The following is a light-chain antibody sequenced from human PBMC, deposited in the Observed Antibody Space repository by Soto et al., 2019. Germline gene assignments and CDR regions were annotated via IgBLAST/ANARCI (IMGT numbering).Light chain of an antibody. Sequence: DIQMAQSPSSLSASVGARVTITCQASQDINKNLIWYQQKPGKAPKLLIYDASDLETGVPSRFSGSGSGTGFTFTISSLQPEDFATYYCQQYESLPLTFGQGTDWRL. CDR1: QDINKN. V-gene: IGKV1-33*01. CDR2: DAS. J-gene: IGKJ5*01. CDR3: QQYESLPLT.